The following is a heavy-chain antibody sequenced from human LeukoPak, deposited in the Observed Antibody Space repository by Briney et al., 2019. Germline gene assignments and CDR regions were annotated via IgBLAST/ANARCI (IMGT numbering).Heavy chain of an antibody. J-gene: IGHJ5*02. CDR3: ARGGNYRFDP. CDR1: GDSINNNYW. V-gene: IGHV4-4*02. D-gene: IGHD5-24*01. CDR2: IHHSGST. Sequence: SETLSLTCAVSGDSINNNYWWTWVRPPPGKGLEWIGEIHHSGSTNCNPSLKSRVTMSVDTSKNQFSLKLSSATAADTAVYYCARGGNYRFDPWGQGTLVTVSS.